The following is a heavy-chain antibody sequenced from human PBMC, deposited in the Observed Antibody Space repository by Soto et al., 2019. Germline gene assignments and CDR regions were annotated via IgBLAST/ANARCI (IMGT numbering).Heavy chain of an antibody. J-gene: IGHJ4*02. V-gene: IGHV3-30-3*01. CDR3: ASLGAPDFDY. CDR1: GFTFSSYA. Sequence: QVQLVESGGGVVQPGRSLRLSCAASGFTFSSYAMHWVRQAPGKGLEWVAVISYDGSNKYYADSVKGRFTISRDNSKNTLYLQMHSLRAEDTAVYYCASLGAPDFDYWGQGTLVTVSS. CDR2: ISYDGSNK. D-gene: IGHD3-10*01.